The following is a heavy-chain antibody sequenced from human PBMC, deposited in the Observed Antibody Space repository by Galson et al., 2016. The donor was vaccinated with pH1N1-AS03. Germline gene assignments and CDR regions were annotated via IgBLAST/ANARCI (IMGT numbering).Heavy chain of an antibody. CDR2: IYWRSKWYI. J-gene: IGHJ3*02. CDR1: GDSVSSNIDA. CDR3: ARGRYSGFDI. V-gene: IGHV6-1*01. D-gene: IGHD2-15*01. Sequence: CAISGDSVSSNIDAWNWIRHSPSRGLEWLGRIYWRSKWYIDYALSLKSRITINPDTSKNQFSLQLTSVIPDATAVSYRARGRYSGFDIWGQGAKVTVSS.